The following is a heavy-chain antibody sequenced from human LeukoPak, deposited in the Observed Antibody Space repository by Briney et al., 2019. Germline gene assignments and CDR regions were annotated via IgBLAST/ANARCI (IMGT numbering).Heavy chain of an antibody. D-gene: IGHD2-21*01. V-gene: IGHV3-23*01. Sequence: GSLRLSCAASGFPFISYAMSWVRQAPGKGLEWVSAISGSGGSTYYADSVKGRFTISRDNSKNTLYLQMNSLRAEDTAVYYCATDDFSQIAYYYYGMDVWGQGTTVTVSS. CDR1: GFPFISYA. CDR2: ISGSGGST. J-gene: IGHJ6*02. CDR3: ATDDFSQIAYYYYGMDV.